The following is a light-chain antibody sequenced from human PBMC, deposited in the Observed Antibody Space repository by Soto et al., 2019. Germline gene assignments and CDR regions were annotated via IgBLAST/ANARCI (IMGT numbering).Light chain of an antibody. CDR2: ASS. V-gene: IGKV1-39*01. J-gene: IGKJ2*01. CDR3: QQGHTLPYT. CDR1: QNIRNY. Sequence: DIQMTPSPSSLSSSIGDRVTITCRASQNIRNYLNWYQQKPGQAPNLLIYASSSLRGGLPSRFRGSGSGTEFTRTISSLQPEEFATYYCQQGHTLPYTFGQGTNLGI.